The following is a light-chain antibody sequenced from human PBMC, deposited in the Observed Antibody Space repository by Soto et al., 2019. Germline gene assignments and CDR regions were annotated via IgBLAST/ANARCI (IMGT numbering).Light chain of an antibody. CDR3: QQANSFPWA. CDR1: QDIRSD. Sequence: AIQMTQFPSSLSASVGDRVTITCRASQDIRSDLGWYQQRPGKAPKLLIYATSSLQSGVPSRFSGSGSGTEFTLTISSLQPDDFATYYCQQANSFPWAFGQGTKVDIK. J-gene: IGKJ1*01. V-gene: IGKV1-6*01. CDR2: ATS.